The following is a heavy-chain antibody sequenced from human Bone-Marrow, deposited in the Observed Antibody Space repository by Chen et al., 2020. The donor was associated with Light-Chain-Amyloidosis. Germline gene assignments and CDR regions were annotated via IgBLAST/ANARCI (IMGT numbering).Heavy chain of an antibody. CDR1: GFTFNDYA. Sequence: EVQLVESGGGLVQPGRSLRLSCAASGFTFNDYAMYWVRQGPVKGLEWVSGISSNSGSIGYADSVKGRFSISRDNAKNYLHLQMNSLRPEDTALYYCVKSLIPSRYLYHYYMDVWGKGTTVIVSS. V-gene: IGHV3-9*01. CDR3: VKSLIPSRYLYHYYMDV. D-gene: IGHD1-1*01. CDR2: ISSNSGSI. J-gene: IGHJ6*03.